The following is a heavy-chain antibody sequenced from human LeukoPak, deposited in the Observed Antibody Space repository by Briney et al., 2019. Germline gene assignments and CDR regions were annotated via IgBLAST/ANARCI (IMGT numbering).Heavy chain of an antibody. CDR2: VHNNGET. D-gene: IGHD5-18*01. CDR1: GGSISSYY. Sequence: SETLSLTCTVSGGSISSYYWSWIRQPPGKGLEWVAYVHNNGETKHNPSLKSRDTISVDTPNNQISLRLSSVTAADTAMYYCARQPAATAAFDIWGLGTMVTVSS. V-gene: IGHV4-59*08. J-gene: IGHJ3*02. CDR3: ARQPAATAAFDI.